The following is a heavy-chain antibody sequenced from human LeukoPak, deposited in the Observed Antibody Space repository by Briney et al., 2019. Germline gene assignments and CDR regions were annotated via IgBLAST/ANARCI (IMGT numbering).Heavy chain of an antibody. CDR1: GYTFNNYN. CDR3: ARVRDGYNDAYDI. J-gene: IGHJ3*02. V-gene: IGHV1-46*02. Sequence: ASVKVSCKASGYTFNNYNIHWLRQAPGQGFEWMGIVNPGGDSTNYAQDFQGRLTLTGDTSTSTVYMELSSLRSEDTAVYYCARVRDGYNDAYDIWGQGTMVTVTS. CDR2: VNPGGDST. D-gene: IGHD5-24*01.